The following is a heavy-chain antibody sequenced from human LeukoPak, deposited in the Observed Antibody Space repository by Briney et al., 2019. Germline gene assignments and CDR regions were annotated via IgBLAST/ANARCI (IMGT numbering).Heavy chain of an antibody. CDR2: ISSSGSTI. J-gene: IGHJ4*02. D-gene: IGHD4-17*01. CDR1: GFTFSDYY. V-gene: IGHV3-11*01. CDR3: AKNYMTTGPLDY. Sequence: GGSLRLSCAASGFTFSDYYMSWIRQAPGKGLEWVSYISSSGSTIYYADSVKGRFTISRDNSKNTLYLQMNSLRAEDTAVYYCAKNYMTTGPLDYWGQGTLVTVSS.